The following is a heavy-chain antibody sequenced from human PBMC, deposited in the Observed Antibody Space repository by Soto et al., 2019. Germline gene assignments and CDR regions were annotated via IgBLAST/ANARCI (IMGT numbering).Heavy chain of an antibody. CDR1: GFTFSSHV. J-gene: IGHJ5*02. D-gene: IGHD6-13*01. CDR2: ASARNTNT. V-gene: IGHV3-23*01. Sequence: EVRLLESGGGLVQPGGSLRLSCAASGFTFSSHVMSWVRQAPGRGLEWVAAASARNTNTYYADSVKGRFTISRDNSKSTLYLQLDSLRVEDTAVYHCAKDVTSHGPRGYSSSWYGWFDPWGQGTLVVVSS. CDR3: AKDVTSHGPRGYSSSWYGWFDP.